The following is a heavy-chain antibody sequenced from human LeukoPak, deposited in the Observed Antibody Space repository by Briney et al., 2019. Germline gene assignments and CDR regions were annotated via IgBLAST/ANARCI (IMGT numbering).Heavy chain of an antibody. V-gene: IGHV3-53*01. J-gene: IGHJ4*02. CDR2: IYSGGS. Sequence: GGSLRLSCAASGFTFSSNYMSWVRQAPGKGLEWVSVIYSGGSYADSVKGRFTISRDDSKNTLYLQMNSLRAEDTAVYYCARESAVYYGSGSYYSKGYFDYWGQGTLVTVSS. D-gene: IGHD3-10*01. CDR3: ARESAVYYGSGSYYSKGYFDY. CDR1: GFTFSSNY.